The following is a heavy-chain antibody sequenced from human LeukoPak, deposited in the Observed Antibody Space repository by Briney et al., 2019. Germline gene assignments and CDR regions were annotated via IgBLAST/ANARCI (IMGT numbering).Heavy chain of an antibody. Sequence: ASVKVSCKASGYTFTDYYMHWVRQAPGQGLEWMGWINPNSGGTNYAQEFQGRVTMTRDTSISTAYMELSRLRSDDTAVYYCARDTALRYFDWSSFDYWGQGTLVTVSS. D-gene: IGHD3-9*01. CDR3: ARDTALRYFDWSSFDY. J-gene: IGHJ4*02. CDR2: INPNSGGT. CDR1: GYTFTDYY. V-gene: IGHV1-2*02.